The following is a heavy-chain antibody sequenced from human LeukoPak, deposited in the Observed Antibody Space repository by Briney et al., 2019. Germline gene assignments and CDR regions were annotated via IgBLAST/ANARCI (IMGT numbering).Heavy chain of an antibody. CDR2: ISKTSSYT. Sequence: GGSLRLSCAASGFKFSDYYMNWIRQAPGEGLEWVSQISKTSSYTNYADSVKGRFTISRDNARNSLYLQMNSLRAEDTAVYYCTREQWLPDYWGQGTLVTVSS. J-gene: IGHJ4*02. CDR3: TREQWLPDY. V-gene: IGHV3-11*05. D-gene: IGHD5-24*01. CDR1: GFKFSDYY.